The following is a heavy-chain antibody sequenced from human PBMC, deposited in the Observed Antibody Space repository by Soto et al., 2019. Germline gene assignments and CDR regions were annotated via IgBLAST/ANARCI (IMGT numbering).Heavy chain of an antibody. V-gene: IGHV4-39*01. CDR3: ARRVVVAATPATFDI. J-gene: IGHJ3*02. D-gene: IGHD2-15*01. Sequence: LSLTCTVSGGSISSSSYYWGWIRQPPGKGLEWIGSIYYSGSTYYNPSLKSRVTISVDTSKNQFSLKLSSVTAADTAVYYCARRVVVAATPATFDIWGQGTMVTVSS. CDR2: IYYSGST. CDR1: GGSISSSSYY.